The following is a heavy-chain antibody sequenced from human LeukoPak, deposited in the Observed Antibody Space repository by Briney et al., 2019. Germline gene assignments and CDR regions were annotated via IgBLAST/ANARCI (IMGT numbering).Heavy chain of an antibody. Sequence: PGGSLRLSCAASGFIFSTYSMNWVRQAPGKGLEWVSSISSNSKYLYYADSVKGRFTISRDNAKNSLYLQMNSLRVEDTAVYYCARDGGFDRIGVVVTDGFDPWGQGTLVSVSS. CDR3: ARDGGFDRIGVVVTDGFDP. V-gene: IGHV3-21*01. CDR1: GFIFSTYS. D-gene: IGHD3-22*01. CDR2: ISSNSKYL. J-gene: IGHJ5*02.